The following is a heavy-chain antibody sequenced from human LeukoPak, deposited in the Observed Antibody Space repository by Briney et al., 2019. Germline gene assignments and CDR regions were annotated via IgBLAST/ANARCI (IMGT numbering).Heavy chain of an antibody. J-gene: IGHJ4*02. Sequence: GGSLRLSCAASGFTFSNAWMSWVRPAPGKGLEWVGRIKSKTDGGTTDYAAPVKGRFTISKDDSKNTLYLQMNSPKTEDTAVYYCTTVPYYYDNSGYYHGVFDYWGQGTLVTVSS. V-gene: IGHV3-15*01. CDR2: IKSKTDGGTT. CDR1: GFTFSNAW. D-gene: IGHD3-22*01. CDR3: TTVPYYYDNSGYYHGVFDY.